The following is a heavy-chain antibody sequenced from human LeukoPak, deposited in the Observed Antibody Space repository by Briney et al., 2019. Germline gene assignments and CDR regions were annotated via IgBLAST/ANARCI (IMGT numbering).Heavy chain of an antibody. V-gene: IGHV3-53*01. Sequence: GGPLRLSCAASGFTVSSNYMSWVRQAPGKGLEWVSVICSGGSTYYADSVKGRFTISRDNSKNTLYLQMNSLRAEDTAVYYCASGAITISFFSGMDVWGQGTTVTVSS. CDR2: ICSGGST. CDR1: GFTVSSNY. J-gene: IGHJ6*02. D-gene: IGHD3-3*01. CDR3: ASGAITISFFSGMDV.